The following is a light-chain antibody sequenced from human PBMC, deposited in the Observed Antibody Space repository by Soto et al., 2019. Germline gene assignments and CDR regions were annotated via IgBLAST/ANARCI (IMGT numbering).Light chain of an antibody. CDR1: SSEVGNYNL. CDR2: DVS. Sequence: QSALTQPASVSGSPGQSITISCTGTSSEVGNYNLVSWYQQHPGKAPKLMIYDVSKRPSGVSNRFSGSKSGNTASLTISGLQADDEADYYCCSYAGDSYVFGTGTKLTVL. V-gene: IGLV2-23*02. J-gene: IGLJ1*01. CDR3: CSYAGDSYV.